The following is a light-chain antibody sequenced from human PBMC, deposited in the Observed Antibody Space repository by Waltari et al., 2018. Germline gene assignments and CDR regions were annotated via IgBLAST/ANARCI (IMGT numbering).Light chain of an antibody. J-gene: IGLJ2*01. CDR3: SSYTSSSTLVV. Sequence: QSALTQPASVSGSPGQSITISCPGNTPDVGGYHSVSWYQQHPGKAPKLMIYDVSNRPSGVSNRFSGSKSGNTASLTISGLQAEDEADYYCSSYTSSSTLVVFGGGTKLTVL. CDR2: DVS. CDR1: TPDVGGYHS. V-gene: IGLV2-14*03.